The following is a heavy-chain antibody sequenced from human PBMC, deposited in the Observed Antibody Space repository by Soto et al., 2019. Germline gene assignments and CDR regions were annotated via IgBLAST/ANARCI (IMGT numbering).Heavy chain of an antibody. CDR2: ISPAGSEK. Sequence: EVQLVESGGGLVQPGGSLRLSCAASRFTFSKYWMSWVRQAPGKGPEWVANISPAGSEKFYVGSVKGRFTISXXNAENSLFLQMNSLRAEDTAVYYCARDQGYLDYWGQGAPVTVSS. CDR1: RFTFSKYW. CDR3: ARDQGYLDY. J-gene: IGHJ4*02. V-gene: IGHV3-7*01. D-gene: IGHD3-16*02.